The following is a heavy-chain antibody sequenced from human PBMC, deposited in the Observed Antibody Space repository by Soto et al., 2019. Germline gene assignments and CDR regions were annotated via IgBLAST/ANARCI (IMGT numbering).Heavy chain of an antibody. J-gene: IGHJ2*01. CDR2: INPNNGGT. V-gene: IGHV1-2*02. Sequence: QVQLVQSGAEVKNPGASVKVSCKASGYTFKGYYMHWVRQAPGQGLEWMGWINPNNGGTNYAEKFQGRVTMTMDTSISTTYMELTRLRSDDTAVYYCARDMTGYFDIWGRGTLVTVSS. CDR1: GYTFKGYY. CDR3: ARDMTGYFDI.